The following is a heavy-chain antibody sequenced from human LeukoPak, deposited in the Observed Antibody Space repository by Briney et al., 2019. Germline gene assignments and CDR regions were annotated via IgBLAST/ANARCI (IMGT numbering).Heavy chain of an antibody. CDR3: ARWSGTRADIAARTFDY. CDR1: GGSISSYY. D-gene: IGHD6-6*01. J-gene: IGHJ4*02. V-gene: IGHV4-4*07. Sequence: PSETLSLTCTVSGGSISSYYWSWIRQPAGTALEWIGRIYTSGTITYNPSLKSRVTMSVDTSKNQFSLKLSSVTAADTAVYYCARWSGTRADIAARTFDYWGQGTLVTVSS. CDR2: IYTSGTI.